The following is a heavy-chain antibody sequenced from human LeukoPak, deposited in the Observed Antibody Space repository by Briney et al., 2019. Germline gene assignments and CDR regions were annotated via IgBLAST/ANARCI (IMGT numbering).Heavy chain of an antibody. J-gene: IGHJ4*02. D-gene: IGHD3-9*01. CDR2: IPYDGSNK. CDR3: ARLRYFDGGYFDY. CDR1: GFTFSSYA. V-gene: IGHV3-30*04. Sequence: GGSLRLSCAASGFTFSSYAMHWVRQAPGKGLEWVALIPYDGSNKYYADSVKGRFTVSRDNSKNTLYLQMNSLRAEDTAVYYCARLRYFDGGYFDYWGQGTLVTVSS.